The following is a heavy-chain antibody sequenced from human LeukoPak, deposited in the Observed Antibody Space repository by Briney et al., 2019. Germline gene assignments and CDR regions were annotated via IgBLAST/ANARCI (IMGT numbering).Heavy chain of an antibody. CDR1: GFTFSTYW. V-gene: IGHV3-21*01. CDR2: ISSGSNYI. Sequence: GGSLRLSCAASGFTFSTYWMHWVRQAPGKGLEWVSSISSGSNYIYYADSVKGRFTISRDNAKSSLYLQMNSLRADDAAVYYCARDLRLWGQGTLVTVSS. J-gene: IGHJ4*02. CDR3: ARDLRL.